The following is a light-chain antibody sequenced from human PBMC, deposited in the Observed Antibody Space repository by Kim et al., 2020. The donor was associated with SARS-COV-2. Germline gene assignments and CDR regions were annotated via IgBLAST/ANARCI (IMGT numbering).Light chain of an antibody. V-gene: IGLV9-49*01. CDR1: SGYSNSK. Sequence: LTCTRSSGYSNSKVDGYQQRPGKGPRFVMRVGTGGIVGSKGDGIPDRFSVLGSGLNRYLTIKNIQEEDESDYHCGADHGSGSNFPVFGGGTKLTVL. CDR2: VGTGGIVG. CDR3: GADHGSGSNFPV. J-gene: IGLJ2*01.